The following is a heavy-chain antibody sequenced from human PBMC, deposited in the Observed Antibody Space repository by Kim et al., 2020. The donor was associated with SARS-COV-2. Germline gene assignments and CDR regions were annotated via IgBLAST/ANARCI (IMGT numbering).Heavy chain of an antibody. D-gene: IGHD3-10*01. Sequence: SETLSLTCAVYGGSFSGYYWSWIRQPPGKGLEWIGEINHSGSTNYNPSLKSRVTISVDTSKNQFSLKLSSVTAADTAVYYCARGGYYYGSGSRFLPIDYWGQGTLVTVSS. CDR1: GGSFSGYY. CDR3: ARGGYYYGSGSRFLPIDY. CDR2: INHSGST. V-gene: IGHV4-34*01. J-gene: IGHJ4*02.